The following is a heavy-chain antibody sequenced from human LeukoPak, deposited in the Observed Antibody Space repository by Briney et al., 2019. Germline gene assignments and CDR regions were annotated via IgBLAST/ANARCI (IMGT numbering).Heavy chain of an antibody. V-gene: IGHV3-74*01. CDR2: ISTDVSST. D-gene: IGHD1-26*01. J-gene: IGHJ4*02. CDR1: GFTFSSYW. Sequence: GGSLRLSCAASGFTFSSYWMHWVRQVPGKGLVWVSRISTDVSSTNYPDSVKGRFTISRDNAKNTLYLQMNSLRAEDTAVYYCARESSVGAHKAFDYWGQGTLVTVSS. CDR3: ARESSVGAHKAFDY.